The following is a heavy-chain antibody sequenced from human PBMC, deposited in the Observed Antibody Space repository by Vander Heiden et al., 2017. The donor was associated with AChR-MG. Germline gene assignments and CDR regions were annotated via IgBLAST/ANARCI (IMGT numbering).Heavy chain of an antibody. CDR1: GGSISSYY. D-gene: IGHD5-12*01. V-gene: IGHV4-59*01. Sequence: QVQLQESGPGLVKPSETLSLTCTVPGGSISSYYWSWIRQPPGKGLEWIGYIYYSGSTNYNPSLKSRVTISVDTSKNQFSLKLSSVTAADTAVYYCAREAGGRVATRVGYFDYWGQGTLVTVSS. CDR2: IYYSGST. CDR3: AREAGGRVATRVGYFDY. J-gene: IGHJ4*02.